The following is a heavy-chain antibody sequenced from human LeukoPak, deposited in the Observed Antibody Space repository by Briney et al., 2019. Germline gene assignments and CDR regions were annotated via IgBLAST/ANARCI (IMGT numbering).Heavy chain of an antibody. V-gene: IGHV3-66*02. J-gene: IGHJ5*02. Sequence: GGSLRLSCAASGFTVINNYMRWVRQAPGKGLEWVSSIYSGGGTSYADSVKGRFTISRDNSKNTLYLQMNSLRVEDTAVYYCSRDYYGPWGQGTLVTASS. CDR3: SRDYYGP. CDR1: GFTVINNY. D-gene: IGHD3-22*01. CDR2: IYSGGGT.